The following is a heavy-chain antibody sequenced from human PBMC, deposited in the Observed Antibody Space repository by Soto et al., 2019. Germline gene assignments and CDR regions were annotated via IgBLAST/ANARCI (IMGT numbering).Heavy chain of an antibody. Sequence: PGGSLRLSCAASGFTFSSYSMNWVRQAPGKGLEWVSYISSGSSTIYYADSVKGRFTISRDNAKNTLYLQMNSLRAEDTAVYYCARDYPAPLGSGWQRAIGYWGQGTLVTVSS. J-gene: IGHJ4*02. V-gene: IGHV3-48*01. CDR1: GFTFSSYS. D-gene: IGHD6-19*01. CDR2: ISSGSSTI. CDR3: ARDYPAPLGSGWQRAIGY.